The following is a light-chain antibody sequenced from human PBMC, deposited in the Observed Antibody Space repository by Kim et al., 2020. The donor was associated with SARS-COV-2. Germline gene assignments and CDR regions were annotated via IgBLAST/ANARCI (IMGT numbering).Light chain of an antibody. J-gene: IGKJ4*01. CDR3: QHYKSYSTVT. Sequence: SVGDRVTISCRASQPIDVYLAWYQQKPGKAPKLLIYEASRLQGDVPSRFSGSGSKTEFTLTISNLQPDDFATYYCQHYKSYSTVTFGGGTKVDIK. V-gene: IGKV1-5*03. CDR2: EAS. CDR1: QPIDVY.